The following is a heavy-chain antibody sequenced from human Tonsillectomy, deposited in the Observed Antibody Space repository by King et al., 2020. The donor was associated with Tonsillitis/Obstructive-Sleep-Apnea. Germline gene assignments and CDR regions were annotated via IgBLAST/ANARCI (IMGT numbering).Heavy chain of an antibody. CDR1: GFTFSNAW. J-gene: IGHJ6*03. V-gene: IGHV3-15*01. CDR3: TKESYDFWSKDYYMDV. CDR2: IKSKTDGGTT. Sequence: VQLVESGGGLVKPGGSLRLSCAASGFTFSNAWMSWVRQAPGKGLEWVGRIKSKTDGGTTDYAAPVKGRFTISSDDSKNTLYLQMNSLKTEDTAVYYCTKESYDFWSKDYYMDVWGKGTTVTVSS. D-gene: IGHD3-3*01.